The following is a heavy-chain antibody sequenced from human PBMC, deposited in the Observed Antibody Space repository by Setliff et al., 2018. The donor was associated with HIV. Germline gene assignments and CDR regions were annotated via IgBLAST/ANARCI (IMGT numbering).Heavy chain of an antibody. J-gene: IGHJ3*02. D-gene: IGHD2-21*02. CDR1: GGSFSGYY. Sequence: PSETLSLTCAVYGGSFSGYYWSWIRQPPGKGLEWIGEINDSGSTNNNPSLKRRVATSVETSKNQSPLKLSSVTAADTAVYYCARDLRGDSVPATAAKSFDIWGQGTLVTVSS. CDR2: INDSGST. V-gene: IGHV4-34*01. CDR3: ARDLRGDSVPATAAKSFDI.